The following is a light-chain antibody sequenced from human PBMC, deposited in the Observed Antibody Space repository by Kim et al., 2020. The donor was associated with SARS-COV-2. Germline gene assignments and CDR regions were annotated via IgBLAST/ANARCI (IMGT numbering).Light chain of an antibody. Sequence: GKTGIINCSRRGGKIGSEVEEWWQQRKGGSARTGINGDHKRPSGGSDRFSGAVDSYAKAASLTISGLRTEDAADYYCQYYDDEKWIVGGGTQLTVL. V-gene: IGLV6-57*01. J-gene: IGLJ7*01. CDR3: QYYDDEKWI. CDR1: GGKIGSEV. CDR2: GDH.